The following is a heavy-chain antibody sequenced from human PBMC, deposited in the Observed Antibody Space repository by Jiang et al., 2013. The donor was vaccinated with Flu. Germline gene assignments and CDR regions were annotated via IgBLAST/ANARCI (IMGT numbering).Heavy chain of an antibody. J-gene: IGHJ4*02. D-gene: IGHD2-15*01. CDR3: SRQGRSGGGGSWVDY. CDR1: GGSISSSSYY. CDR2: IYYSGST. V-gene: IGHV4-39*01. Sequence: PGLVKPSQTLSLTCTVSGGSISSSSYYWGWIRQPPGKGLEWIGSIYYSGSTYYNPSLKSRVTISVDTSKNQFSLKLSSVTAADTAVYYCSRQGRSGGGGSWVDYWGQGTLVTVSS.